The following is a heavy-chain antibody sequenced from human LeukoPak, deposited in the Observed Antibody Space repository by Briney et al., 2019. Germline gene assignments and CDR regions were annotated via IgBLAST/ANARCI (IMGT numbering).Heavy chain of an antibody. D-gene: IGHD3-22*01. J-gene: IGHJ4*02. CDR3: AKDSYDNSI. CDR1: GFTFSNYW. CDR2: ISDSGGRT. V-gene: IGHV3-23*01. Sequence: GGSLRLSCAASGFTFSNYWMHWVRQAPGKGLEWVSAISDSGGRTFYADSVKGRFTISRDNSKNTLYLQMHSLRAEDTAVYYCAKDSYDNSIWGQGTLVTVSS.